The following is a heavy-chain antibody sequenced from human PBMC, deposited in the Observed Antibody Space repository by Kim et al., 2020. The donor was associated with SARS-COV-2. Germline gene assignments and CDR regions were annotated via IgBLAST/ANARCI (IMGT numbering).Heavy chain of an antibody. CDR3: AMPPPTFDI. V-gene: IGHV1-69*02. CDR2: GIA. Sequence: GIASYAEKFQGRVTITADKSTRTAYMELRSLRSEDTAVYYGAMPPPTFDIWGQGTMVTVSS. J-gene: IGHJ3*02.